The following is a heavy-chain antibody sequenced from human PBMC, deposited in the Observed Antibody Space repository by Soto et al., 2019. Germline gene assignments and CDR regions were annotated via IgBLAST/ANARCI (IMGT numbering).Heavy chain of an antibody. J-gene: IGHJ6*02. CDR1: GYTFTSYY. CDR3: ARVAYGSGSYLSYYYYGMDV. CDR2: INPSGGST. D-gene: IGHD3-10*01. V-gene: IGHV1-46*03. Sequence: ASVKVSCKASGYTFTSYYMHWVRQAPGQGLEWMGIINPSGGSTSYAQKFQGRVTMTRDTSTSTVYMELSSLRSEDTAVYYCARVAYGSGSYLSYYYYGMDVWGQGTTVTVSS.